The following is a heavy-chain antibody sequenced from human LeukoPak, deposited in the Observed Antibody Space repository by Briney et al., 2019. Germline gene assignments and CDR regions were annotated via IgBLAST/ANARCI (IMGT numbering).Heavy chain of an antibody. CDR1: GFIFSNSW. Sequence: SGGSLRLSCAASGFIFSNSWMTWVRQTPGKGLEWVAYMKEDGTEIYYVDSVKGRFTISRDNAKNSLYLQMNSLRDEDTAIYYCARGVYAFDIWGQGTMVTVSS. J-gene: IGHJ3*02. CDR3: ARGVYAFDI. CDR2: MKEDGTEI. V-gene: IGHV3-7*01.